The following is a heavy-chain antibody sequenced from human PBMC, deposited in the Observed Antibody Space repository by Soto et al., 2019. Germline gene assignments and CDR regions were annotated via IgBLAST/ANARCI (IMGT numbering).Heavy chain of an antibody. Sequence: EVQLVESGGGLVQPGGSLRLSCAASGFTFSSYWMHWVRQAPGKGLVWVSRINSDGSSTSYADSVKGRFTISRDNAKTTLYLQMNSLRDEDTAVYYCARGESDFWSGYYSFYMDVWGKGTTVTVSS. J-gene: IGHJ6*03. V-gene: IGHV3-74*01. CDR2: INSDGSST. CDR1: GFTFSSYW. CDR3: ARGESDFWSGYYSFYMDV. D-gene: IGHD3-3*01.